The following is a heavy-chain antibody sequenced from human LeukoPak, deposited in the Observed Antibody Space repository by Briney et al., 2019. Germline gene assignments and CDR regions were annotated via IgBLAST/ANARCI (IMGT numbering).Heavy chain of an antibody. CDR2: INPNSGGT. CDR1: GYTFTGYY. Sequence: GASVKVSCKGSGYTFTGYYMHWVRQAPGQGLEWMGWINPNSGGTNYAQKFQGRVTMTRDTSISTAYMELSRLRSDDTAVYYCARDVGKDTGYDWMSVVYWGQGTLVTVFS. J-gene: IGHJ4*02. V-gene: IGHV1-2*02. CDR3: ARDVGKDTGYDWMSVVY. D-gene: IGHD5-12*01.